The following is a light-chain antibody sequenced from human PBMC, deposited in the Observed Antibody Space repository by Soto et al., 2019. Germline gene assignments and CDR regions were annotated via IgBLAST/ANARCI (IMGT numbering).Light chain of an antibody. J-gene: IGKJ1*01. CDR3: QHYNSYSEA. CDR1: QSVLYSSNNKNY. V-gene: IGKV4-1*01. CDR2: WAS. Sequence: DIVMTQSPDSLAVSLCERATINCKSSQSVLYSSNNKNYLAWYQHKSGQPPKLRIYWASPRESGVPDRFSGSGSGTEFTLTIGSLQPDDFATYYCQHYNSYSEAFGQGTKV.